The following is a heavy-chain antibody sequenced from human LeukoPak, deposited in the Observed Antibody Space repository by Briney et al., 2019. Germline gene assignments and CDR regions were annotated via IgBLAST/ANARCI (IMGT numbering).Heavy chain of an antibody. CDR1: GFTFSSYA. J-gene: IGHJ4*02. Sequence: PGGSLRLSCAASGFTFSSYAMHWVRQAPGKGLEWVAVISYDGSNKYYADSVKGRFTISRDNSKNTLYLQMNSLRAEDTAVYYCARGFFLEWVLGDYWGQGNLVTVSS. CDR2: ISYDGSNK. V-gene: IGHV3-30-3*01. CDR3: ARGFFLEWVLGDY. D-gene: IGHD3-3*01.